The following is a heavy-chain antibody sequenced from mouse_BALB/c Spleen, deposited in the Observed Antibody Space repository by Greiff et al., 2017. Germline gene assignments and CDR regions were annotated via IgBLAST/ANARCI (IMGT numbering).Heavy chain of an antibody. Sequence: VQLQQSGAELVKPGASVKLSCTASGFNIKDNYMHWVKQRPEQGLEWIGRIDPANGNTKYDPKFQGKATITADTSSNTAYLQLSSLTSEDTAVYYCARWDYNYYAMDYWGQGTSVTVSS. J-gene: IGHJ4*01. D-gene: IGHD2-12*01. CDR3: ARWDYNYYAMDY. V-gene: IGHV14-3*02. CDR2: IDPANGNT. CDR1: GFNIKDNY.